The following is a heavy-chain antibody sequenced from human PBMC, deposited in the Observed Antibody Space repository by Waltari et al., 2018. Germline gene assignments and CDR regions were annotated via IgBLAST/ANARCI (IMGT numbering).Heavy chain of an antibody. CDR3: ARSGVVVIAIRGYFDY. V-gene: IGHV4-39*07. CDR1: GGSISSSSYY. J-gene: IGHJ4*02. D-gene: IGHD2-21*01. Sequence: QLQLQESGPGLVKPSETLSLTCTVPGGSISSSSYYWGWIRQPPGKGLEWIGSIYYSGSTYYNPSLKSRVTISVDTSKNQFSLKLSSVTAADTAVYYCARSGVVVIAIRGYFDYWGQGTLVTVSS. CDR2: IYYSGST.